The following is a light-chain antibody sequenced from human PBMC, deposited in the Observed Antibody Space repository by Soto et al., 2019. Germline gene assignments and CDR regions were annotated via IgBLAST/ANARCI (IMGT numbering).Light chain of an antibody. J-gene: IGKJ4*01. V-gene: IGKV1-6*01. CDR2: ATS. CDR3: LQDDSMPLT. CDR1: QGIRND. Sequence: AIQMTQSPSSLSASIGDRVTITCRASQGIRNDLSWYQQKPGKAPKLLMYATSRLQSGVPSRFRGSGSGTAFTLTISSLQPEDFATYYCLQDDSMPLTFGGGTKVEIK.